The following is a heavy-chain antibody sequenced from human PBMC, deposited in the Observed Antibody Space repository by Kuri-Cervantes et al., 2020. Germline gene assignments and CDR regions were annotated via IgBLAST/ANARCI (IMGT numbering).Heavy chain of an antibody. CDR3: ARLITIFGGDAFDI. CDR2: ISAYNGNT. D-gene: IGHD3-3*01. Sequence: ASVKVSCKASGYTFTSYDISWVRQAPGQGLEWMGWISAYNGNTNYAQKLQGRVTMTTDTSTSTAYMELRSLRSDDTAVYYCARLITIFGGDAFDIWGQGTMVTVSS. V-gene: IGHV1-18*01. CDR1: GYTFTSYD. J-gene: IGHJ3*02.